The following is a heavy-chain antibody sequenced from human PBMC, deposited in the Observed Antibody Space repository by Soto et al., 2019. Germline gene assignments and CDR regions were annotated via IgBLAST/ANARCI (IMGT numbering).Heavy chain of an antibody. Sequence: QVQLVQSGAEVKKPGSSVKVSCKASGGTFSSYAISWVRQAPGQGLEWMGGIIPIFGTANYAQKFQGRVTITADESTSTAYMELSSLRSEDTAVYYCARDDRLWFGESSDGMEVWGQGTTVTVSS. CDR2: IIPIFGTA. D-gene: IGHD3-10*01. V-gene: IGHV1-69*12. CDR3: ARDDRLWFGESSDGMEV. CDR1: GGTFSSYA. J-gene: IGHJ6*02.